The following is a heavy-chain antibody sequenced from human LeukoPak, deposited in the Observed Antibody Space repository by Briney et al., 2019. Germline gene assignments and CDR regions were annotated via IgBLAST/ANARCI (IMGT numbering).Heavy chain of an antibody. V-gene: IGHV5-51*01. Sequence: GESLKISCKGSGHSFTSYWIGWVRQMPGKGLEWMGIIYPGDSDTRYSPSFQGQVTISADKSISTAYLQWSSLKASDTTMYYSARQGYCSSTSCHEINWFDPWGQGTLVTVSS. CDR2: IYPGDSDT. J-gene: IGHJ5*02. CDR1: GHSFTSYW. D-gene: IGHD2-2*01. CDR3: ARQGYCSSTSCHEINWFDP.